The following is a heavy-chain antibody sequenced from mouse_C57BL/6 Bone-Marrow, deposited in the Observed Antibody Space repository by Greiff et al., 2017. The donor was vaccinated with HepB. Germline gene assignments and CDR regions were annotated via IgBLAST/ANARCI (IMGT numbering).Heavy chain of an antibody. CDR3: SRRGQLGYFDY. Sequence: QVQLQQPGAELVRPGTSVKLSCKASGYTFTSYWMHWVKQRPGQGLEWIGVIDPSDSYTNYNQKFKGKATLTVDTSSSTAYMQLSSLTSEDSAVYYCSRRGQLGYFDYWGQGTTLTVSS. CDR1: GYTFTSYW. CDR2: IDPSDSYT. J-gene: IGHJ2*01. V-gene: IGHV1-59*01. D-gene: IGHD6-1*01.